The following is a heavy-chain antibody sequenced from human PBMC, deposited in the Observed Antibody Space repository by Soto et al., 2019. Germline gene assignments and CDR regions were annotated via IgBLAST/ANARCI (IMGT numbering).Heavy chain of an antibody. J-gene: IGHJ4*02. CDR2: ISYDGSNK. Sequence: QVQLVESGGGVVQPGRSLRLSCAASGFTFSSYAMHWVRQAPGKGLEWVAVISYDGSNKYYADSVKGRFTISRDIYKYSLYLQMNSLRAEDTAVYYCARAGGLLLDYWGQGTLVTVSS. V-gene: IGHV3-30-3*01. D-gene: IGHD2-15*01. CDR1: GFTFSSYA. CDR3: ARAGGLLLDY.